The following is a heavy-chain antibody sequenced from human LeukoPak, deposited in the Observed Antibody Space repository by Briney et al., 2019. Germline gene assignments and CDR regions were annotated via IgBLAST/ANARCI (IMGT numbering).Heavy chain of an antibody. J-gene: IGHJ3*02. Sequence: GGSLRLSCAASGFTFSSYSMNWVRQAPGKGPEWVSYISSSGNTRYYADSVKGRFTIYRDNAKSSVYLQMTSLRAEDTAVYYCAREYSSSSGKAFDIWGQGTLVTVSS. CDR1: GFTFSSYS. D-gene: IGHD6-6*01. CDR2: ISSSGNTR. CDR3: AREYSSSSGKAFDI. V-gene: IGHV3-48*01.